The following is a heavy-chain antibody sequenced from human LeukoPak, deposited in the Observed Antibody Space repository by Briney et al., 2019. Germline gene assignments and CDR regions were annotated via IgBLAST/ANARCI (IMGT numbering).Heavy chain of an antibody. CDR2: ISAYNGNT. Sequence: MGWISAYNGNTNYAQKLQGRVNMTTDTSTSTAYMELRSLRSDDTAVYYCARVGVETIGDYWGQGTLVTVSS. J-gene: IGHJ4*02. V-gene: IGHV1-18*01. CDR3: ARVGVETIGDY. D-gene: IGHD2-15*01.